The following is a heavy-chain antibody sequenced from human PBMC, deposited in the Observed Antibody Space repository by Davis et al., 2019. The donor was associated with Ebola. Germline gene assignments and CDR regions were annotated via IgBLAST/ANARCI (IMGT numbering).Heavy chain of an antibody. CDR3: ARQKLGYCISTSCYGHNWFDP. J-gene: IGHJ5*02. CDR1: GDFISTYY. Sequence: MPSETLSLTCTVSGDFISTYYWSWIRQPPGKGLEWIGYIYSYSGSTDYNPSLKSRVTISVDTSKNQFSLKLSSVTAADTAVYSCARQKLGYCISTSCYGHNWFDPWGQGTLVTVSS. D-gene: IGHD2-2*01. CDR2: IYSYSGST. V-gene: IGHV4-59*08.